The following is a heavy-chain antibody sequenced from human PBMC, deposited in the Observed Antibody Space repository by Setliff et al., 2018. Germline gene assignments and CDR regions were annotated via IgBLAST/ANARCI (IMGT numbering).Heavy chain of an antibody. CDR1: GFTFSSYR. CDR2: IDSDGIIT. J-gene: IGHJ4*02. D-gene: IGHD5-12*01. V-gene: IGHV3-74*01. Sequence: QPGGSLRLSCAASGFTFSSYRMHWVRQAPGKGLVWVSRIDSDGIITSYADSVKGRFTISRDNAKNTLYLQMNSLRAEDTSVYYCVRDGYDYYFDYWGQGMLVTVSS. CDR3: VRDGYDYYFDY.